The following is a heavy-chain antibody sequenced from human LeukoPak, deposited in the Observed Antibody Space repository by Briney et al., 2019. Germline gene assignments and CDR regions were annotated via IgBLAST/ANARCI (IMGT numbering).Heavy chain of an antibody. CDR1: GGSISSSSYY. J-gene: IGHJ2*01. CDR3: AKRPKLTRWYFDL. V-gene: IGHV4-39*01. Sequence: SSETLSLTCTVSGGSISSSSYYWGWIRQPPGKGLEWIGSIYYSGSTYYNPSLKSRVTISVDTSKNQFSLKLSSVTAADTAVYYCAKRPKLTRWYFDLWGRGTLVTVSS. D-gene: IGHD4/OR15-4a*01. CDR2: IYYSGST.